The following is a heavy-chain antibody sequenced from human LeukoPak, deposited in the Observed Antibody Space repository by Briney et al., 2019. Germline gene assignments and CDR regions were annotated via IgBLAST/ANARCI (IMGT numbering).Heavy chain of an antibody. Sequence: PGGSLRLSCAVSGFSFSNYWMHWVSQVPGKGLVWVSRISGHASSTSYADSVKGRFTISRDNAKNTLYLQMDSLSAEDTAVYYCARGISYYERSGNHGYFDYWGQGTLVPVSS. J-gene: IGHJ4*02. D-gene: IGHD3-22*01. CDR1: GFSFSNYW. CDR3: ARGISYYERSGNHGYFDY. V-gene: IGHV3-74*01. CDR2: ISGHASST.